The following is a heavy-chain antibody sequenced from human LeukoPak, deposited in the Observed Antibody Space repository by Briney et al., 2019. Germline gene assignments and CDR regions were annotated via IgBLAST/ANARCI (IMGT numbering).Heavy chain of an antibody. CDR1: GFTDSGLTFSSDW. CDR3: ASSPTWNAAEYYFEH. D-gene: IGHD1-1*01. J-gene: IGHJ4*02. CDR2: INQDPIKK. V-gene: IGHV3-7*01. Sequence: GGSLRLSCAGSGFTDSGLTFSSDWISWVRQPPGKGLEWVANINQDPIKKYYLDSVKGRFTISRDHAKNSLYLQMNSLRAEDTAVYFCASSPTWNAAEYYFEHWGRGTLVIVAS.